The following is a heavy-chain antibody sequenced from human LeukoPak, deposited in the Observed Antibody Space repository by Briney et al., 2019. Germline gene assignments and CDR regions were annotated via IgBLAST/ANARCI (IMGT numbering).Heavy chain of an antibody. V-gene: IGHV1-18*01. CDR1: GGTFSSYA. J-gene: IGHJ4*02. Sequence: ASVKVSCKASGGTFSSYAISWVRQAPGQGLEWMGWISAYNGNTNYAQKLQGRVTMTTDTSTSTAYMELRSLRSDDTAVYYCAREPQYCSSTSCYRNFDYWGQGTLVTVSS. D-gene: IGHD2-2*01. CDR2: ISAYNGNT. CDR3: AREPQYCSSTSCYRNFDY.